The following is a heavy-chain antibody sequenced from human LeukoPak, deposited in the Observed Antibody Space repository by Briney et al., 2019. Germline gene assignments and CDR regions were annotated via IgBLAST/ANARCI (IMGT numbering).Heavy chain of an antibody. CDR3: ARDSTSQGRWLQPLDY. CDR2: IYTSGST. Sequence: PSETLSLTCTVSGGSISSYYWSWIRQPAGKGLEWIGRIYTSGSTNYNPSLKSRVTMSVDTSKNQFSLKLSSVTAADTAVYYCARDSTSQGRWLQPLDYWGQGTLVTVSS. V-gene: IGHV4-4*07. CDR1: GGSISSYY. D-gene: IGHD5-24*01. J-gene: IGHJ4*02.